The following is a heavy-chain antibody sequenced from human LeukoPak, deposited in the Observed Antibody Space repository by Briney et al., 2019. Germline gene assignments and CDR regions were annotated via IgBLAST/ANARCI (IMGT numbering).Heavy chain of an antibody. J-gene: IGHJ1*01. CDR1: GYSISSGYY. Sequence: SETLSLTCEVSGYSISSGYYWGWLRQPPGKGLEWIGSMYHSGSTYYNPSLHSRATLTVNTSKNQFSLRMNLVPADATRVYYFASGSLAGAKYLQHWGQGTLVTVSS. CDR3: ASGSLAGAKYLQH. CDR2: MYHSGST. V-gene: IGHV4-38-2*01. D-gene: IGHD6-19*01.